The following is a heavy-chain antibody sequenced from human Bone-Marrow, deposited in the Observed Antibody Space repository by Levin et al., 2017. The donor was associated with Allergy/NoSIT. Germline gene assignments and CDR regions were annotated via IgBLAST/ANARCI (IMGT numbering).Heavy chain of an antibody. Sequence: SLKISCAASGFTFDDYAMHWVRQPAGKGLEWVSGISWNSDTIDYADSVKGRFTISRDNAKNSLYLQINSLRTEDTALYYCAKSDCSGGYCSLDYWGQGTLVTVSS. CDR1: GFTFDDYA. D-gene: IGHD2-21*01. J-gene: IGHJ4*02. CDR3: AKSDCSGGYCSLDY. CDR2: ISWNSDTI. V-gene: IGHV3-9*01.